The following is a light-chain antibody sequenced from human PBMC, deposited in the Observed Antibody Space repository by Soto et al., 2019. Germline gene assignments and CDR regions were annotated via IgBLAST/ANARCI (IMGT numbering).Light chain of an antibody. CDR1: SSDVGGYNY. CDR3: ISYAGSSNFVV. Sequence: QSALTQPPSASGSPGQSVTISCTGTSSDVGGYNYVSWYQQYPGKAPKLMIYEVNKRPSGVPDRFSGSKSGNTASLTVSGLQAEDEADYYCISYAGSSNFVVFGGGTQLTVL. J-gene: IGLJ2*01. V-gene: IGLV2-8*01. CDR2: EVN.